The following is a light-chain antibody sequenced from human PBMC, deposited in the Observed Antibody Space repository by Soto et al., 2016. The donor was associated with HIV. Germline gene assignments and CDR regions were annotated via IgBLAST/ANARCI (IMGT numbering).Light chain of an antibody. J-gene: IGLJ1*01. Sequence: SSELTQDPAVSVALGQTVRITCQGDSLREFYATWYQQKPGQAPVLVIYGENSRPSGIPDRFSGSSSGNTASLTITWGPGRKMRLDYYCHSRDNGGSVFGTGTKVTV. CDR3: HSRDNGGSV. CDR2: GEN. V-gene: IGLV3-19*01. CDR1: SLREFY.